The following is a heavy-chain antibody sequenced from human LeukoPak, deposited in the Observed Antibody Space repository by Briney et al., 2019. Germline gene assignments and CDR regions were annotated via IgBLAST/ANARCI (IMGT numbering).Heavy chain of an antibody. CDR3: ARIDRGGTGLQGFDP. Sequence: ASVKVSCKASGYTFTSYDINWVGQATGQGLEWMGWMNPNSGNTGYAQKFQGRVTITRNTSISTAYMELSSLRSEDTAVYYCARIDRGGTGLQGFDPWGQGTLVTVSS. J-gene: IGHJ5*02. CDR2: MNPNSGNT. D-gene: IGHD3-16*01. V-gene: IGHV1-8*03. CDR1: GYTFTSYD.